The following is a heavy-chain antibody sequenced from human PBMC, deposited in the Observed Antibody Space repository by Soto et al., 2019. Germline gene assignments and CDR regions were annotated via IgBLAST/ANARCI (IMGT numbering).Heavy chain of an antibody. D-gene: IGHD6-19*01. V-gene: IGHV1-46*03. CDR1: GYTFTSYY. Sequence: ASVKVSCKASGYTFTSYYMHWVRQAPGQGLEWMGIINPSGGSTSYAQKFQGRVTMTRDTSTSTVYMELSSLRSEDTAVYYCASTDDSSGWYGNLATGPGKLDYWGQGTLVTVSS. CDR2: INPSGGST. CDR3: ASTDDSSGWYGNLATGPGKLDY. J-gene: IGHJ4*02.